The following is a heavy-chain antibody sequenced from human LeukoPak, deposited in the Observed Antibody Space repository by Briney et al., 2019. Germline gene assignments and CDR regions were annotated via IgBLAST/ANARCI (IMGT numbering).Heavy chain of an antibody. Sequence: SETLSLTCTVSGGSISSYHWSWIRQPPGKGLEWIGYIYYSGSANYNPSLKSRVTISVDTSKKQFSLKLTSVTAADTAVYYCARANQQLSDLDYWGQGTLVTVSS. V-gene: IGHV4-59*01. CDR3: ARANQQLSDLDY. CDR1: GGSISSYH. J-gene: IGHJ4*02. D-gene: IGHD6-13*01. CDR2: IYYSGSA.